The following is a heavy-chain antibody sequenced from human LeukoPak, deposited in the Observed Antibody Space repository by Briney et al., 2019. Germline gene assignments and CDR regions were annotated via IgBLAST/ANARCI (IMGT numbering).Heavy chain of an antibody. J-gene: IGHJ3*02. CDR1: GYTFTGYY. D-gene: IGHD2-2*01. CDR3: ARESRQLGYCSSTSCPRSAFDI. Sequence: ASVKVSCKASGYTFTGYYMHWVRQAPGQGLEWMGRIIPILGIANYAQKFQGRVTITADKSTSTAYMELSSLRSEDTAVYYCARESRQLGYCSSTSCPRSAFDIWGQGTMVTVSS. CDR2: IIPILGIA. V-gene: IGHV1-69*04.